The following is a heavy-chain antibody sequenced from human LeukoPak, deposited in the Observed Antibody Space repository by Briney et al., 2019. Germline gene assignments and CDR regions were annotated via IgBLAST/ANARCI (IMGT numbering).Heavy chain of an antibody. CDR3: ATGRTIAAAGNWFDP. V-gene: IGHV1-8*01. CDR2: MNPNSGNT. Sequence: GASVKVSCKASGYTFTSYDINWVRQATGQGLEWMGWMNPNSGNTGYAQKFQGRVTMTRNTSISTAYMELSSLRSEDTAVYYCATGRTIAAAGNWFDPWGQGTLVTVSS. J-gene: IGHJ5*02. CDR1: GYTFTSYD. D-gene: IGHD6-13*01.